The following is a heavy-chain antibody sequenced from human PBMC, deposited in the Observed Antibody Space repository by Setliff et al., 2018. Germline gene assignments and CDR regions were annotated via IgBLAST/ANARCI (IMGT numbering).Heavy chain of an antibody. Sequence: ASVKVSCKASGGTFSSYGISWVRQAPGQGLEWMGWISAYDGNTDYAQTFQDRVTMTIDTSTKTVFMELRRLRSDDTAVYFCTRSRGPRVVLAADFDFWGQGTLVTVSS. D-gene: IGHD3-16*01. V-gene: IGHV1-18*01. J-gene: IGHJ4*02. CDR1: GGTFSSYG. CDR2: ISAYDGNT. CDR3: TRSRGPRVVLAADFDF.